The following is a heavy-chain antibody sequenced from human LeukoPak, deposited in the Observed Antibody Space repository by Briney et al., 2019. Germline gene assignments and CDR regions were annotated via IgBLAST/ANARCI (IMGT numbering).Heavy chain of an antibody. J-gene: IGHJ3*02. CDR3: AKAMPPGYCSSTSCDDAFDI. V-gene: IGHV3-23*01. CDR1: GFTFSSYG. D-gene: IGHD2-2*03. CDR2: ISGSGGST. Sequence: GGSLRLSCAASGFTFSSYGMSWVRQAPGKGLEWVSAISGSGGSTYYADSVRGRFTISRDNSKNALYLQMNSLRAEDTAVYYCAKAMPPGYCSSTSCDDAFDIWGQGIMVTVSS.